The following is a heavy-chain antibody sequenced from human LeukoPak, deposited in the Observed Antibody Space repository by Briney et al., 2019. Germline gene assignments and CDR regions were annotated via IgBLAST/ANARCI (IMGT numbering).Heavy chain of an antibody. CDR3: ATTPPDCSGGSCYSGNWIDP. CDR1: GGSVSSGVYS. Sequence: PSETLSLTCAVSGGSVSSGVYSWSWIRQPPGKGLEWIGFIYHSGNTYYSPSLKSRVSISLDRSKNHFSLKLSSVTAADTAVYYCATTPPDCSGGSCYSGNWIDPWGQGTLVTVSS. V-gene: IGHV4-30-2*01. D-gene: IGHD2-15*01. CDR2: IYHSGNT. J-gene: IGHJ5*02.